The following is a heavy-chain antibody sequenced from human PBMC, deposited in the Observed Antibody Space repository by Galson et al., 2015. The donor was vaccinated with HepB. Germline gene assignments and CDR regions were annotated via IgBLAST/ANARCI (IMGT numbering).Heavy chain of an antibody. CDR2: ISWNSGSI. V-gene: IGHV3-9*01. J-gene: IGHJ4*02. CDR3: AKATGYYDFWSGPDY. Sequence: SLRLSCAASGLTFDDYAMHWVRQAPGKGLEWVSGISWNSGSIGYADSVKGRFTISRDNAKNSLYLQMNSLRAEDTALYYCAKATGYYDFWSGPDYWGQGTLVTVSS. CDR1: GLTFDDYA. D-gene: IGHD3-3*01.